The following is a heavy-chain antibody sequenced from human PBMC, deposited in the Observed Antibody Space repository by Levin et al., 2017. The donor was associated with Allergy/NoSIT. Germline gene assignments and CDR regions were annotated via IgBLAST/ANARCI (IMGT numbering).Heavy chain of an antibody. V-gene: IGHV6-1*01. Sequence: SETLSLTCAISGDSVSSNSAAWNWIRQSPSRGLEWLGRTYYRSKWYNNYAVSMKSRITINPDTSKNLFSLQLNSMTPEDTAVYYCAIGDQYASIWGQGTLVTVSS. J-gene: IGHJ4*02. CDR3: AIGDQYASI. CDR2: TYYRSKWYN. CDR1: GDSVSSNSAA.